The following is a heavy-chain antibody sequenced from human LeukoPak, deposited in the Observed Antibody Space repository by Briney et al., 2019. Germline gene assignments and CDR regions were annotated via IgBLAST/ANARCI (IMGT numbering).Heavy chain of an antibody. V-gene: IGHV4-59*08. D-gene: IGHD2-8*01. Sequence: SESLSLTCTVSGGSISSYYWSWVRQPPGKGLEWLGYIYYSGSTNYNPSLKSRVTISVDTSKNQFSLKLSSVTAADTAVDYCARQGSVLMVYAIDYWGQGTLVTVSS. CDR2: IYYSGST. CDR3: ARQGSVLMVYAIDY. J-gene: IGHJ4*02. CDR1: GGSISSYY.